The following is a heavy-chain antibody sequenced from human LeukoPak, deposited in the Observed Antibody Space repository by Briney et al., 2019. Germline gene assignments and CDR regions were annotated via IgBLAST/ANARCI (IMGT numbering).Heavy chain of an antibody. CDR3: ARGDIVVVVVAFNY. CDR2: INHSGRT. D-gene: IGHD2-15*01. J-gene: IGHJ4*02. V-gene: IGHV4-34*01. Sequence: GSLRLSCAASGFTFSSYSMNWVRQPPGKGLEWLGEINHSGRTNYNPSLKSRVTISVDTSKKQFSLKLSSVTAADTAVYYCARGDIVVVVVAFNYWGQGTLVTVSS. CDR1: GFTFSSYS.